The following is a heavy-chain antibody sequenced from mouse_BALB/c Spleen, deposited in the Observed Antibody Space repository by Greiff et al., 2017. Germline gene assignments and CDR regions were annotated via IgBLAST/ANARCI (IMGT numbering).Heavy chain of an antibody. Sequence: EVMLVESGGGLVQPGGSLRLSCATSGFTFTDYYMSWVRQPPGKALEWLGFIRNKANGYTTEYSASVKGRFTISRDNSQSILYLQMNTLRAEDSATYYCAREYGNYVRFAYWGQGTLVTVSA. D-gene: IGHD2-1*01. CDR2: IRNKANGYTT. J-gene: IGHJ3*01. V-gene: IGHV7-3*02. CDR3: AREYGNYVRFAY. CDR1: GFTFTDYY.